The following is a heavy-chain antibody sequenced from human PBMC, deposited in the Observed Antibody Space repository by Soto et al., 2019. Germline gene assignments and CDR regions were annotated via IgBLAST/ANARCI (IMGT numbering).Heavy chain of an antibody. CDR3: TSLNGAASFDY. D-gene: IGHD6-13*01. CDR2: IRSKGGNYAT. CDR1: GFAFSGSA. V-gene: IGHV3-73*02. J-gene: IGHJ4*02. Sequence: EVQVVESGGGLVQPGGSLKLSCAASGFAFSGSAVNWVRQASGKGLEWVGRIRSKGGNYATAYAASVEGRFTISREDSKNTAYLQMNSLRTEDTAVYFCTSLNGAASFDYWGQGTLVTVSS.